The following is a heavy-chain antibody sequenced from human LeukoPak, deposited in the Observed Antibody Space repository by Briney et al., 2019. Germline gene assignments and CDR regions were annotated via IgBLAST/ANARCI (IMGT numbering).Heavy chain of an antibody. CDR3: ARSVSTMVRGVIMPMYYFDY. J-gene: IGHJ4*02. D-gene: IGHD3-10*01. V-gene: IGHV1-69*05. Sequence: SVKVSCKASGGTFSSYAISWVRQAPGQGLEWMGGITPIFGTANYPQKFQGRVTITTDESTSTAYMELSSLRSEDTAVYYCARSVSTMVRGVIMPMYYFDYWGQGTLVTVSS. CDR1: GGTFSSYA. CDR2: ITPIFGTA.